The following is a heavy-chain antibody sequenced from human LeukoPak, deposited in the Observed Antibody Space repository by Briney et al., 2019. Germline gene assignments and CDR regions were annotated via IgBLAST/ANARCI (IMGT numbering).Heavy chain of an antibody. CDR3: AKDVGADDFDY. Sequence: PGGSLRLSCAASGFTFSSYGMNWVRQAPGKGLEWVSYISSSGSAIYYADSVKGRFTISRDNSKNTLYLQMNSLRAEDTAVYYCAKDVGADDFDYWGQGTLVTVSS. J-gene: IGHJ4*02. D-gene: IGHD1-26*01. CDR2: ISSSGSAI. V-gene: IGHV3-48*01. CDR1: GFTFSSYG.